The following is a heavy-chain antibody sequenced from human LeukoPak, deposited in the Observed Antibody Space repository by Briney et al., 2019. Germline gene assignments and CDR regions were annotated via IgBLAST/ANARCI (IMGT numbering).Heavy chain of an antibody. CDR3: ARDHCSGGSCPGGAFDI. J-gene: IGHJ3*02. V-gene: IGHV3-30*02. Sequence: PGGSLRLSCAASGFTFNTYGMHWVRQAPDKGLEWVAFIRYDGADKYYADSVKGRFTISRDNSKNTLYLQMNSLRVEDSAVYYCARDHCSGGSCPGGAFDIWGQGTMVTVSS. D-gene: IGHD2-15*01. CDR1: GFTFNTYG. CDR2: IRYDGADK.